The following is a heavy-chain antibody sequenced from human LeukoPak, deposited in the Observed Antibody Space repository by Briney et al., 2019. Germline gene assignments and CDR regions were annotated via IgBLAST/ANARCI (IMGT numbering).Heavy chain of an antibody. CDR1: RFTFSTYA. J-gene: IGHJ3*02. CDR3: AKDSGDNYYGSGCYPDAFDI. D-gene: IGHD3-10*01. Sequence: PGGSLRLSCAASRFTFSTYAMHWVRQAPGKGLEWVAVISYEGSNKYYADSVKGGFTISRDNSKNTLYLQMNSLRAEETAVYYCAKDSGDNYYGSGCYPDAFDIWGQGTMVTVSS. CDR2: ISYEGSNK. V-gene: IGHV3-30*04.